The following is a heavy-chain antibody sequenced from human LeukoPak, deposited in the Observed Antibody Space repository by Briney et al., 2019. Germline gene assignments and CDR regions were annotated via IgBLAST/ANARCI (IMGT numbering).Heavy chain of an antibody. CDR1: GGSISSYY. CDR2: IYTSGST. D-gene: IGHD2-2*01. J-gene: IGHJ3*02. V-gene: IGHV4-4*07. CDR3: ARELGYCSSTSCYRGDAFDI. Sequence: SSETQSLTCTVSGGSISSYYWSWIRQPAGKGLEWIGRIYTSGSTNYNPSLKSRVTMSVDTSKNQFSLKLSSVTAADTAVYYCARELGYCSSTSCYRGDAFDIWGQGTMVTVSS.